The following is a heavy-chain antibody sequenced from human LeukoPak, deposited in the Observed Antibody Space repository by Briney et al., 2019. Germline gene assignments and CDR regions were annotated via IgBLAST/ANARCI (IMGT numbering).Heavy chain of an antibody. CDR3: ARWLPIYYYGMDV. V-gene: IGHV1-18*01. CDR1: GYTFTSYG. Sequence: ASVKVSCKASGYTFTSYGISWVRQAPGQGLEWMGWISAYNGNTNYAQKFQGRVTITRDTSASTAYMELSSLRSEDTAVYYCARWLPIYYYGMDVWGQGTTVTVSS. J-gene: IGHJ6*02. D-gene: IGHD5-12*01. CDR2: ISAYNGNT.